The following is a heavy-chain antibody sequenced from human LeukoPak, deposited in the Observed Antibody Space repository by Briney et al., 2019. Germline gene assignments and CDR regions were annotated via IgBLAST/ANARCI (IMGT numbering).Heavy chain of an antibody. J-gene: IGHJ3*02. V-gene: IGHV1-69*13. Sequence: SVKVSCKASGGTFSSYAISWVRQAPGQGLEWMGGIIPIFGTANYAQKFQGRVTITADESTSTAYMELSSLRSEDTAVYYCAKDSGSHQEDAFDIWGQGTMVTVSS. CDR3: AKDSGSHQEDAFDI. CDR2: IIPIFGTA. D-gene: IGHD1-26*01. CDR1: GGTFSSYA.